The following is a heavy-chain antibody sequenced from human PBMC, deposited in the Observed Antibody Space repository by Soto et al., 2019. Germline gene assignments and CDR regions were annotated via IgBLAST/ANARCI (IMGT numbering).Heavy chain of an antibody. Sequence: QVQLQQSGPRLVKPSETLSLTCTVSSGPDRSHNWGWIRQPPGRGLEWIGYVYYTGDTAYNPSLRSRVSISADTSTNDISLTLSSVTAADTAVYYCVRQGIDYLHGLVDVGCQGTTVSVSS. D-gene: IGHD4-17*01. V-gene: IGHV4-59*08. J-gene: IGHJ6*02. CDR2: VYYTGDT. CDR3: VRQGIDYLHGLVDV. CDR1: SGPDRSHN.